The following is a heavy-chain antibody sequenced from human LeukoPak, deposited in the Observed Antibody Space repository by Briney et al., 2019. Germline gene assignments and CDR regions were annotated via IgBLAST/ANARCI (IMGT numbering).Heavy chain of an antibody. CDR2: IYTSGST. J-gene: IGHJ3*02. CDR1: GGSISSYY. Sequence: SETLSLTCTVSGGSISSYYWSWIRQPAGKGLEWIGRIYTSGSTNYNPSLKSRVTMSVDTSKNQFSLKLSSVTAADTAVYYCARDHGSGWYRDAFDIWGQGTMVTVSS. D-gene: IGHD6-19*01. V-gene: IGHV4-4*07. CDR3: ARDHGSGWYRDAFDI.